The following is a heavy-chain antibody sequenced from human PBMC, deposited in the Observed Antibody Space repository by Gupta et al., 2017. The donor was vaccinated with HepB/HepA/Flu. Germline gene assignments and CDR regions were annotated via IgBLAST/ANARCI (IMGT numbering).Heavy chain of an antibody. Sequence: QVQLQESGPGLVKPSGTPSRTCAGAGGSISSSNWWSWGRQPPGKGLEWIGEIYHSGSTNYNPSLKSRVTISVDKSKNQFSLKLSSVTAADTAVYYCARVEVRGVIRGYFDYWGQGTLVTVSS. CDR1: GGSISSSNW. J-gene: IGHJ4*02. CDR3: ARVEVRGVIRGYFDY. V-gene: IGHV4-4*02. CDR2: IYHSGST. D-gene: IGHD3-10*01.